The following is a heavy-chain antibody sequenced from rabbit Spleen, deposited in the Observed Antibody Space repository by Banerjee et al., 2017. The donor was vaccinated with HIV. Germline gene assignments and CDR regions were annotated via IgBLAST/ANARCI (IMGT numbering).Heavy chain of an antibody. V-gene: IGHV1S40*01. D-gene: IGHD6-1*01. Sequence: QSLEESGGGLVQPEGSLTLTCKASGFDFSSGYMCWVRQAPGKGLEWIGTIRAGSSDSTYYASWAKGRFTITKTSSTTVTLQMTSLTAADTATYFCARIYSSYGNAMDLWGQGTLVTVS. CDR2: IRAGSSDST. J-gene: IGHJ6*01. CDR1: GFDFSSGY. CDR3: ARIYSSYGNAMDL.